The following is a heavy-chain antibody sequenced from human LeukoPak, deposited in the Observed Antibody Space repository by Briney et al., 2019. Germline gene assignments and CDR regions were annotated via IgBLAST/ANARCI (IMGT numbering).Heavy chain of an antibody. Sequence: GGSLRLSCAASGFTFSSYAMHWVRQAPGKGLEWVAVISYDGSNKYYADSVKGRFTISRDNSKNTLYLQMNSLRAEDTAVYYCARDGAVAGTYYYYYMDVWGKGTTVTVSS. CDR3: ARDGAVAGTYYYYYMDV. J-gene: IGHJ6*03. D-gene: IGHD6-19*01. CDR1: GFTFSSYA. V-gene: IGHV3-30*04. CDR2: ISYDGSNK.